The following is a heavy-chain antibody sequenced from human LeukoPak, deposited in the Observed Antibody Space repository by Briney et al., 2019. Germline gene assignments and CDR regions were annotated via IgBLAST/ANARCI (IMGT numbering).Heavy chain of an antibody. V-gene: IGHV1-69*04. Sequence: SVKVSCKASGGTFSSYAISWVRQAPGQGLEWMGRIIPIFGIANYAQKFQGRVTITADKSTSTAYMELSSLRSEDTAVYYCAREVAGTQGSYYYYYGMDVWGQGTTVTVFS. D-gene: IGHD6-19*01. CDR1: GGTFSSYA. J-gene: IGHJ6*02. CDR2: IIPIFGIA. CDR3: AREVAGTQGSYYYYYGMDV.